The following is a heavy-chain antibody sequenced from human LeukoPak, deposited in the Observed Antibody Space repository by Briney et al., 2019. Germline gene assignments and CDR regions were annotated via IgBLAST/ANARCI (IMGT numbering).Heavy chain of an antibody. CDR2: ISRTGNSI. V-gene: IGHV3-48*03. CDR1: GFTLSSYE. D-gene: IGHD6-13*01. J-gene: IGHJ4*02. Sequence: GGSLRLSCAASGFTLSSYEMNWVRLAPGKGLEWISYISRTGNSIYYADSVKGRFTISRDSAKNSLYLQMNSLRAEDTAVYYCARGPYSSNRYVDYWGQGTLVTVAS. CDR3: ARGPYSSNRYVDY.